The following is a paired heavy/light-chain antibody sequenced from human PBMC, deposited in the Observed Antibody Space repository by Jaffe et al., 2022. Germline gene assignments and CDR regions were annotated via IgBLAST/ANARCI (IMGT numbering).Heavy chain of an antibody. V-gene: IGHV4-39*01. Sequence: QLQLQESGPGLVKPSETLSLTCTVSGGSISNTSYYWGWIRQPPGKGLEWIGSIYYSGSSFYNPSLKSRLIMFVDTSKNQFSLKLNSVTAADTAVYFCVRHPIRGYFHYYMDVWGTGTTVSVSS. CDR3: VRHPIRGYFHYYMDV. CDR2: IYYSGSS. D-gene: IGHD3-16*01. J-gene: IGHJ6*03. CDR1: GGSISNTSYY.
Light chain of an antibody. CDR3: QQYNDWPPSWT. Sequence: EIVMTQSPATLSVSPGERATLSCRASQSVSSKLAWYQQKPGQAPRLLIYDASTRATGVPARFSGSGSGTEFSLTISSLQSEDFALYHCQQYNDWPPSWTFGQGTKVEIK. V-gene: IGKV3-15*01. CDR2: DAS. J-gene: IGKJ1*01. CDR1: QSVSSK.